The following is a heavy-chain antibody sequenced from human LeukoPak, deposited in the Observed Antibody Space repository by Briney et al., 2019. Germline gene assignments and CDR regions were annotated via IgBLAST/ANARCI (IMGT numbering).Heavy chain of an antibody. D-gene: IGHD3-9*01. J-gene: IGHJ6*02. V-gene: IGHV1-2*02. Sequence: ASVKVSCKASGYTFTGYYMHWVRQAPGQGLEWMGWINPNSGGTNYAQKFQGRVTMTRDTSISTAYMELSRLRSDDTAVYYCARDPQSTSDYDILTDNYYYYGMDVWGQGTTVTVSS. CDR3: ARDPQSTSDYDILTDNYYYYGMDV. CDR1: GYTFTGYY. CDR2: INPNSGGT.